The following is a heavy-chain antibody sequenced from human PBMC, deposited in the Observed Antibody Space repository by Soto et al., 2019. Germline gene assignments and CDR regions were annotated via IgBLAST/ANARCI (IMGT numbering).Heavy chain of an antibody. Sequence: QVQLQESGPGLVKPSETLSLTCTVSGGSIDGRNCAWIRQPPGKGLEWLGYVYYDGCSSYNPSVKSRLTLTLDTSKSQFSLQLRSVTAADTAVYYCVRQGIGNLHGLVDVWGRGTTVTVSS. D-gene: IGHD3-10*01. J-gene: IGHJ6*02. CDR1: GGSIDGRN. V-gene: IGHV4-59*08. CDR3: VRQGIGNLHGLVDV. CDR2: VYYDGCS.